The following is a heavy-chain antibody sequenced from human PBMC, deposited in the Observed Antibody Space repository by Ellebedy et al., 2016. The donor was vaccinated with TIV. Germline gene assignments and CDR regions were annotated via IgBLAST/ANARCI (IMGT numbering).Heavy chain of an antibody. V-gene: IGHV1-69*13. CDR2: ISAYNGNT. Sequence: SVKVSXXASGGTFSSYAISWVRQAPGQGLEWMGWISAYNGNTNYAQKLQGRVTITADESTSTAYMELSSLRSEDTAVYYCARASGSYYFYWGQGTLVTVSS. CDR1: GGTFSSYA. J-gene: IGHJ4*02. D-gene: IGHD3-10*01. CDR3: ARASGSYYFY.